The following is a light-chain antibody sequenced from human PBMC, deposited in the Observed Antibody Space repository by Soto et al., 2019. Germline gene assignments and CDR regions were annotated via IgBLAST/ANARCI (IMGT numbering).Light chain of an antibody. V-gene: IGLV6-57*04. CDR1: SGSIANNY. CDR3: SSYTSSSRVV. J-gene: IGLJ2*01. CDR2: ENN. Sequence: NFMLTQPHSVSESPGKTLSISCTRSSGSIANNYVQWYQQRPGSAPTTVIYENNQRLSGVPDRFSGSTDGSSNSASLTISGLQTEDEADYYCSSYTSSSRVVFGGGTKLTVL.